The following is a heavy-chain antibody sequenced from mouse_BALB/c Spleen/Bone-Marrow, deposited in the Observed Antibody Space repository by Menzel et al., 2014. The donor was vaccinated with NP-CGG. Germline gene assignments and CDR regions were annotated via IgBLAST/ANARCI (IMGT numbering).Heavy chain of an antibody. CDR3: TIVAY. J-gene: IGHJ3*01. CDR1: GYTFTAYE. CDR2: IDPETGGT. Sequence: VQLQGSEAELVRPGASVTLSCKASGYTFTAYEMFWVKQTPVHGLEWIGAIDPETGGTAYNQKFKGKATLIADKSSSTAYMELRSLTSEDSAVYYCTIVAYWGQGTLVTVSA. V-gene: IGHV1-15*01.